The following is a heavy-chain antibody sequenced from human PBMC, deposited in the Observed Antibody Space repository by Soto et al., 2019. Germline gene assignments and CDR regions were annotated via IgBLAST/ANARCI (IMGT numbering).Heavy chain of an antibody. CDR1: GFTFSDYY. CDR2: ISNSGSTT. V-gene: IGHV3-11*01. CDR3: ARRSGSSGWYGIDY. J-gene: IGHJ4*02. D-gene: IGHD6-19*01. Sequence: QVQLVESGGGLVQPGGSLRLSCAASGFTFSDYYMSWIRQAPGKGLEWISYISNSGSTTYYADSVKGRLTISRDNAENSLSLQMTSLRVDDTAVYYCARRSGSSGWYGIDYWGQGTLVTVSP.